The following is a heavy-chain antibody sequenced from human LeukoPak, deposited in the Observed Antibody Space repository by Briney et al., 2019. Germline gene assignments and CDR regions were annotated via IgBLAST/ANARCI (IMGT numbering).Heavy chain of an antibody. CDR2: ISSSGSTI. J-gene: IGHJ5*02. Sequence: GGSLRLSCAASGFTFSSYEMNWVRQAPGKGLEWVSYISSSGSTIYYADSVKGRFTSSKDNAKNSLYLQLNSLRAEDTAVYYCARVYRPYYYDSSPRGNWFDPWGKGTLVTVSS. CDR1: GFTFSSYE. CDR3: ARVYRPYYYDSSPRGNWFDP. V-gene: IGHV3-48*03. D-gene: IGHD3-22*01.